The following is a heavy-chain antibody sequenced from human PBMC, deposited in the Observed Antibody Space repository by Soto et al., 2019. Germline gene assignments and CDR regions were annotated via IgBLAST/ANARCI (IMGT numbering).Heavy chain of an antibody. D-gene: IGHD4-17*01. J-gene: IGHJ4*02. V-gene: IGHV3-23*01. Sequence: LRLSCAASGFTFSSYAMSWVRQAPGKGLEWVSIITSDGRTYYADSVKGRFTISRDNSKNTVYLQMNSLRAEDTAVYYCAKDYSTVTTDPLSVVLFDYWGQGALVTVPQ. CDR3: AKDYSTVTTDPLSVVLFDY. CDR2: ITSDGRT. CDR1: GFTFSSYA.